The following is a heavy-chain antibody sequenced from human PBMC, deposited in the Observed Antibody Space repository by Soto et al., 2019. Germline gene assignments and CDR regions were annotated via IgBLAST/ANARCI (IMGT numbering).Heavy chain of an antibody. V-gene: IGHV1-69*01. CDR3: ARDREDGSGTKYNWFDS. J-gene: IGHJ5*01. CDR2: TIPIFDTP. CDR1: GGTFGNLG. Sequence: QMQLVQAGAEVKKPGSSVKISCKASGGTFGNLGISWLRQAPGQGLEWMGGTIPIFDTPHYAVKFRDRVTITEDAPTTAYWELTSLTSADTATYYCARDREDGSGTKYNWFDSRGQGTLVIVAS. D-gene: IGHD3-10*01.